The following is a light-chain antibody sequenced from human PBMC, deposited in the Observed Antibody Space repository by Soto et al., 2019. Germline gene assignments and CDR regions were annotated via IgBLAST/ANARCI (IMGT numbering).Light chain of an antibody. CDR2: AAS. V-gene: IGKV1-39*01. Sequence: DIQMTQSPPSLSASVGDRVTITCRASQGIRNYLAWYQQKPGKVPKLLIYAASSLQSGVPSRFSGSGSGTDFTLTISSLQPEDFATYYCQQRYSAPLTFGGGTKVDI. CDR3: QQRYSAPLT. CDR1: QGIRNY. J-gene: IGKJ4*01.